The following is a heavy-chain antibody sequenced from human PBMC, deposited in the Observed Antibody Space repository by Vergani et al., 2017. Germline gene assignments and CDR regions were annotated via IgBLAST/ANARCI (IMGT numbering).Heavy chain of an antibody. J-gene: IGHJ3*02. CDR1: GFSVNSHPMR. Sequence: QVTLKESGPALVKPTQTLTLTCTLSGFSVNSHPMRVIWIRQPPGKALECLARIDWDDDKFYDRSLKTRLTISKDTSKNQVVLRMTNMDPVDTAMYYCAQILSKNGYNDDAFDIWGQGTMVIVSS. V-gene: IGHV2-70*04. D-gene: IGHD5-24*01. CDR2: IDWDDDK. CDR3: AQILSKNGYNDDAFDI.